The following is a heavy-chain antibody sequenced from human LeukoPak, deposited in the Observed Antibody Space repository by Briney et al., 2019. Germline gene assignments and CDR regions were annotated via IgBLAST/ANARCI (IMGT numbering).Heavy chain of an antibody. J-gene: IGHJ4*02. CDR3: AREVWGPEY. V-gene: IGHV3-66*01. D-gene: IGHD1-14*01. CDR2: IYSCGST. Sequence: PGGSLRLSCAASGFTVSSNYMNWVRQAPGKGLEWVSVIYSCGSTYYADSLKGRFTISRDNSRNTLYLQMSSLRAEDTAVYYCAREVWGPEYWGQGTLVTVSS. CDR1: GFTVSSNY.